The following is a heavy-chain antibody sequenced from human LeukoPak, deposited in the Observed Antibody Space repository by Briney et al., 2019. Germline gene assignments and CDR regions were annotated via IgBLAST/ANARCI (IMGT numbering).Heavy chain of an antibody. CDR3: ARDYDFWSGYRGAFDI. J-gene: IGHJ3*02. D-gene: IGHD3-3*01. V-gene: IGHV4-59*01. Sequence: SETLSLTCTVSGGSISYYYWSWIRQPPGKGLEWIGYIYYSGSTNYNPSLKSRVTISVDTSKNQFSLKLSSVTAADTAVYYCARDYDFWSGYRGAFDIWGQGTMVTVSS. CDR2: IYYSGST. CDR1: GGSISYYY.